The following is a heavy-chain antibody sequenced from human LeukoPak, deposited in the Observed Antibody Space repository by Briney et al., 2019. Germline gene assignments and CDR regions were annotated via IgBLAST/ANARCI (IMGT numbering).Heavy chain of an antibody. CDR3: ASRDTATGLD. CDR1: GGSISSGGYS. J-gene: IGHJ4*02. Sequence: SETPSLTCAVSGGSISSGGYSWSWIRQPPGKGLEWIGYIYHSGSTYYNPSLKSRVTISVDRSKNQFSLKLSSVTAADTAVYYCASRDTATGLDWGQGTLVTVSS. D-gene: IGHD5-18*01. V-gene: IGHV4-30-2*01. CDR2: IYHSGST.